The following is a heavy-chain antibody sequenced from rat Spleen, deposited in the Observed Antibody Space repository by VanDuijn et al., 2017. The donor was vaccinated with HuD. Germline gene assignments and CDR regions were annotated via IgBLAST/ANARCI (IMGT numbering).Heavy chain of an antibody. CDR1: GFTFSNYD. CDR3: ARHPFLLTTVASSYFEY. V-gene: IGHV5S23*01. Sequence: EVQLVESGGGLVQPGRSLKLSCAASGFTFSNYDMAWVRQAPTKGLEWVASISPSGGSTYYRDSVKGRFTVSRDNAKSTLYLQMDSLRSEDTATYYCARHPFLLTTVASSYFEYWGQGVMVTVSS. D-gene: IGHD1-8*01. CDR2: ISPSGGST. J-gene: IGHJ2*01.